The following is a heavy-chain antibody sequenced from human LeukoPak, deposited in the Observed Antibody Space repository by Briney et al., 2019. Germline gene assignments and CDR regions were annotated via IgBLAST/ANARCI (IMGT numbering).Heavy chain of an antibody. CDR2: ISDYNGNT. J-gene: IGHJ4*02. CDR3: ARDRRGELPSDFDY. D-gene: IGHD1-26*01. V-gene: IGHV1-18*01. CDR1: GYTFTSYG. Sequence: ASVKVSCKASGYTFTSYGISWVRQAPGQGLEWMGWISDYNGNTNYAQKLQGRVTMTTDTSTSTAYMELRSLRSADTAVSYCARDRRGELPSDFDYWGPGTLVTVSS.